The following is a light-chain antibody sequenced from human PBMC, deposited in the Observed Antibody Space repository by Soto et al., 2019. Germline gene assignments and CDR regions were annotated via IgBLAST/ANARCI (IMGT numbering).Light chain of an antibody. J-gene: IGKJ5*01. CDR2: DAS. Sequence: IVLTQSPATRSLSPGKRATRSCRASQSVISNLAWYQQKPGQAPRLLIYDASNRATGIPARFSGSGSGTDFTLTISSIEPEDFAVYYCQQRSNWPPITFGQGTRLEIK. CDR3: QQRSNWPPIT. V-gene: IGKV3-11*01. CDR1: QSVISN.